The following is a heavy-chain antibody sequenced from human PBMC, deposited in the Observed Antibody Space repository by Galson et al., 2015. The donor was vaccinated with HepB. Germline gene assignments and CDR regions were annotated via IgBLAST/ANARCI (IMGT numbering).Heavy chain of an antibody. CDR3: AREVSPRYYDILTGYSRHNYFDY. CDR2: IYYSGST. D-gene: IGHD3-9*01. CDR1: GGSISSGGYY. V-gene: IGHV4-31*03. Sequence: TLSLTCTVSGGSISSGGYYWSWIRQHPGKGLEWIGYIYYSGSTYYNPSLKSRVTISVDTSKNQFSLKLSSVTAADTAVYYCAREVSPRYYDILTGYSRHNYFDYWGQGTLVTVSS. J-gene: IGHJ4*02.